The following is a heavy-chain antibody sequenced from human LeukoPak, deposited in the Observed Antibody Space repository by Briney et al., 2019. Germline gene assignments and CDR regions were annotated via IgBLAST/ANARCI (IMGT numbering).Heavy chain of an antibody. CDR2: IIPIFGTA. J-gene: IGHJ6*04. CDR1: GGTFTSYA. CDR3: AVTKYSSSWYDYYYYYGMDV. D-gene: IGHD6-13*01. Sequence: SSLKVSCKASGGTFTSYAISWVRHAPGQGLEWMGGIIPIFGTANYAQKFQGRVTITADESTSTAYMELSSLRSEDTAVYYCAVTKYSSSWYDYYYYYGMDVWGKGTTVTVSS. V-gene: IGHV1-69*13.